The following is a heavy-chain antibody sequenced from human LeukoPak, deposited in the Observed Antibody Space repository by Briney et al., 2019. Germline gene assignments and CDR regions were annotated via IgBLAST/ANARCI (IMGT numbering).Heavy chain of an antibody. CDR1: GGTFSDYA. CDR2: FIPILDTA. V-gene: IGHV1-69*10. CDR3: ARDGAGYSSSWYAYSSYMDV. J-gene: IGHJ6*03. Sequence: SVKVSCKASGGTFSDYALNWVRQAPGQGREWMGVFIPILDTANSTQKVQGSLTITADISTSTVYMELSSLRSEDTAVYYCARDGAGYSSSWYAYSSYMDVWGKGTPVTVSS. D-gene: IGHD6-13*01.